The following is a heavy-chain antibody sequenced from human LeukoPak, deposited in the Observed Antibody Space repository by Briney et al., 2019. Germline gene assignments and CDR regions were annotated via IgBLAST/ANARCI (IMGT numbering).Heavy chain of an antibody. CDR3: ARGRGSYDGWFDP. Sequence: PSETLSLTCTVSGGSISSYYWSWIRQPPGKGLEWIGYIYYSGSTNYSPSLKSRVTISVDTSKNQFSLKLSSVTAADTAVYYCARGRGSYDGWFDPWGQGTLVTVSS. CDR1: GGSISSYY. D-gene: IGHD1-26*01. CDR2: IYYSGST. V-gene: IGHV4-59*01. J-gene: IGHJ5*02.